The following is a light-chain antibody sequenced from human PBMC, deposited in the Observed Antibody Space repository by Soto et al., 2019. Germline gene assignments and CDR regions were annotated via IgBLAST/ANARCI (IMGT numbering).Light chain of an antibody. CDR1: SSNIGAGYD. CDR2: GNS. J-gene: IGLJ2*01. Sequence: QSVLTQPPSVSGAPGQRVTISCTGSSSNIGAGYDVHWYQQLPGTAPKLLIYGNSNRPSGVPDRFSGSKSGTSASLAITGLQAEDEADYYCTSYTNINYVIFGGGTQLTVL. V-gene: IGLV1-40*01. CDR3: TSYTNINYVI.